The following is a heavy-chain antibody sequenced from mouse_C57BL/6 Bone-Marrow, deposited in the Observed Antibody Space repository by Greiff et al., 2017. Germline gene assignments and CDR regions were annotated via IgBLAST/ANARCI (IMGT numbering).Heavy chain of an antibody. V-gene: IGHV1-50*01. Sequence: VQLQQPGAELVKPGASVKLSCKASGYTFTSYWMQWVKQRPGQGLEWIGEIDPSDSYTNYNQKFKGKATLTVDTSSSTAYMQLSSLTSEDSAVYYCARGGFYYYGSSYECYAMDYWGQGTSVTVSS. CDR3: ARGGFYYYGSSYECYAMDY. D-gene: IGHD1-1*01. CDR1: GYTFTSYW. CDR2: IDPSDSYT. J-gene: IGHJ4*01.